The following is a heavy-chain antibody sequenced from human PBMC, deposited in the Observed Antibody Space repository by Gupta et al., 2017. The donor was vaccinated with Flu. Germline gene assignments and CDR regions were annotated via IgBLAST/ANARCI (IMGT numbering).Heavy chain of an antibody. CDR2: IYTSGST. CDR1: GGSISSGSYY. D-gene: IGHD3-9*01. CDR3: ARESEGNYDILTGYFLGWFDP. J-gene: IGHJ5*02. V-gene: IGHV4-61*02. Sequence: QVQLQESGPGLVKPSQTLSLTCTVSGGSISSGSYYWSWIRQAAGKGLEWSGRIYTSGSTNYNPSLKSRVTISVDTSKNQFSLKLSSVTAADTAVYYCARESEGNYDILTGYFLGWFDPWGQGTLVTVSS.